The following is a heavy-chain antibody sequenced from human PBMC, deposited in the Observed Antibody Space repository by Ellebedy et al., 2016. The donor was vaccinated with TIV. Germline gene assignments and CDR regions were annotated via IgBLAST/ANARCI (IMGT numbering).Heavy chain of an antibody. D-gene: IGHD3-16*01. CDR2: IDPSDSYT. Sequence: GESLKISCKGSGYSFTSYWISWVRQMPGKGLEWMGRIDPSDSYTNYSPSFQGHVTISADKSISTAYLQWSSLKASDTAMYYCARHLGLRLGESWGPDAFDIWGQGTMVTVSS. CDR1: GYSFTSYW. J-gene: IGHJ3*02. V-gene: IGHV5-10-1*01. CDR3: ARHLGLRLGESWGPDAFDI.